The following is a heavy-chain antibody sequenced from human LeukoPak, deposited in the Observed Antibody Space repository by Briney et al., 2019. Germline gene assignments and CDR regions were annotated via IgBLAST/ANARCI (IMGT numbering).Heavy chain of an antibody. Sequence: PSETLSLTCTVSGGSISGYYWSWIRQPPGKGLEWIGYIYYSGSTNYNPSLRSRLTISVDTSKNQFSLKLSSVTAADTAVYYCARTHSGSYSYFDYWGQGTLVTVSS. D-gene: IGHD3-10*01. CDR1: GGSISGYY. CDR3: ARTHSGSYSYFDY. V-gene: IGHV4-59*08. CDR2: IYYSGST. J-gene: IGHJ4*02.